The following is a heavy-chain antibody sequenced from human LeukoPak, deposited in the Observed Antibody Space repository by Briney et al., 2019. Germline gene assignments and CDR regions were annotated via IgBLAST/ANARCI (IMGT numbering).Heavy chain of an antibody. CDR1: GYTFTCYY. Sequence: ASVKVSCKASGYTFTCYYMHWVRQPPGQGLEWMEWINPNSGGTNYAEKFQGRVTMTRDTSISTDYMELSRLRSDDTAVYYCAYYSSGWSFDYWGQGTLVTVSS. CDR3: AYYSSGWSFDY. J-gene: IGHJ4*02. V-gene: IGHV1-2*02. D-gene: IGHD6-13*01. CDR2: INPNSGGT.